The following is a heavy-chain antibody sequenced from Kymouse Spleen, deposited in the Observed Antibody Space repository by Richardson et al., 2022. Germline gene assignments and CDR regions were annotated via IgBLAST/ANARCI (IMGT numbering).Heavy chain of an antibody. J-gene: IGHJ6*02. CDR3: ARDRSGSYYYYYYGMDV. V-gene: IGHV3-7*01. CDR2: IKQDGSEK. D-gene: IGHD1-26*01. CDR1: GFTFSSYW. Sequence: EVQLVESGGGLVQPGGSLRLSCAASGFTFSSYWMSWVRQAPGKGLEWVANIKQDGSEKYYVDSVKGRFTISRDNAKNSLYLQMNSLRAEDTAVYYCARDRSGSYYYYYYGMDVWGQGTTVTVSS.